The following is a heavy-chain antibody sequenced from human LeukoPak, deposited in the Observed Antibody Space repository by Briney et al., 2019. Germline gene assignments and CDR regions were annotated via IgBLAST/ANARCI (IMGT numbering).Heavy chain of an antibody. CDR1: GFTFSSYG. D-gene: IGHD3-22*01. CDR3: AKVPTDYENSGPVD. V-gene: IGHV3-30*18. J-gene: IGHJ4*02. Sequence: GGSLRLSCAASGFTFSSYGMHWVRQAPGKGLEWVVVISYDGSNKYYADSVKGRFTISRDNSKNTLYLQMNSLRAEDTAVYYCAKVPTDYENSGPVDWGQGTLVTVSS. CDR2: ISYDGSNK.